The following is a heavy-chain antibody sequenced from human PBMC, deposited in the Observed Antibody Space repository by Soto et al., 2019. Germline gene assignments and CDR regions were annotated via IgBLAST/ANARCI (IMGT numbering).Heavy chain of an antibody. CDR3: AKDIQSSSWYGRFDP. CDR2: ISWNSGSI. D-gene: IGHD6-13*01. J-gene: IGHJ5*02. V-gene: IGHV3-9*01. Sequence: GGSLRLSCAASGFTFDDYAMHWVRQAPGKGLEWVSGISWNSGSIGYADSVKGRFTISRDNAKNSLYLQMNSLRAEDTALYYCAKDIQSSSWYGRFDPWGQGTLVTVSS. CDR1: GFTFDDYA.